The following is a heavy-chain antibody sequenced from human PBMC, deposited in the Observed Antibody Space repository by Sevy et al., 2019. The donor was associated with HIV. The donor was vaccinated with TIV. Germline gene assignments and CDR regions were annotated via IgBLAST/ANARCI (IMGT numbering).Heavy chain of an antibody. CDR1: GGSFSTDY. CDR3: ARGNTAMVPPYYDF. V-gene: IGHV4-59*01. CDR2: IFYRGCT. Sequence: SETLSLTCTVSGGSFSTDYWTWIRQPPGKGLEWIGYIFYRGCTNYNPSLKSRVTMSIDASKNQFSLKLSSVTAADTAFYYCARGNTAMVPPYYDFWGQGTLVTVSS. J-gene: IGHJ4*02. D-gene: IGHD5-18*01.